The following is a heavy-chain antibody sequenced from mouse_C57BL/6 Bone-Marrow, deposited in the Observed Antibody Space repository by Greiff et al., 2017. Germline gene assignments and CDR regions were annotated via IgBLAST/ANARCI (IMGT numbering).Heavy chain of an antibody. CDR2: INPSSGYT. D-gene: IGHD2-3*01. V-gene: IGHV1-4*01. CDR1: GYTFTSYT. J-gene: IGHJ1*03. Sequence: VQLVESGAELARPGASVKMSCKASGYTFTSYTMHWVKQRPGQGLEWIGYINPSSGYTKYNQKFKDKATLTADKSSSTAYMQLSSLTSEDSAVYYCARDGYNWYFDVWGTGTTVTVSS. CDR3: ARDGYNWYFDV.